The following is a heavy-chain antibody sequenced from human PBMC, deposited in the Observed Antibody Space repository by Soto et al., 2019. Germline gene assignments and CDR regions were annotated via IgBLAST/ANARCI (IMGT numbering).Heavy chain of an antibody. CDR1: GFTFSDSY. CDR3: ARGENMAAAVDS. V-gene: IGHV3-11*06. Sequence: TGGSLRLSCVASGFTFSDSYMIWIRQAPGKGLEWVSYISGGLSYINYADSVKGRFTISRDNAKNSLYLQMNSLRVEDTAVYYCARGENMAAAVDSWGQGTQVSV. J-gene: IGHJ4*02. CDR2: ISGGLSYI. D-gene: IGHD2-15*01.